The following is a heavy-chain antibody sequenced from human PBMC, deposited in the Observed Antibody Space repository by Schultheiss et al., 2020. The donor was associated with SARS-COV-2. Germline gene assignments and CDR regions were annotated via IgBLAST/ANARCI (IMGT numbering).Heavy chain of an antibody. CDR1: GFTFSSYG. J-gene: IGHJ5*02. CDR2: IRYDGSNK. Sequence: GGSLRLSCAASGFTFSSYGMHWVRQAPGKGLEWVAFIRYDGSNKYYADSVKGRFTISRDNSKNTLYLQMNSLRAEDTAVYYCARDGRPAAIQGGGNWFDPWGQGTLVTVSS. CDR3: ARDGRPAAIQGGGNWFDP. V-gene: IGHV3-30*02. D-gene: IGHD2-2*01.